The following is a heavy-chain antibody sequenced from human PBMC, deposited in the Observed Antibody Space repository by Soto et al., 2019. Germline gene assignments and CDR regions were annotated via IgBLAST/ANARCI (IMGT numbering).Heavy chain of an antibody. J-gene: IGHJ5*02. CDR1: GRSISSYY. CDR3: ARVLFGRGNWFDP. V-gene: IGHV4-59*01. CDR2: IYYSGST. Sequence: SETLSPTCTISGRSISSYYWSWLRQPPGKGLEWIGYIYYSGSTNYNPSLKSRVTISVDTSKNQFSLKLSSVTAADTAVYYCARVLFGRGNWFDPWGQGTLVTVS. D-gene: IGHD3-3*01.